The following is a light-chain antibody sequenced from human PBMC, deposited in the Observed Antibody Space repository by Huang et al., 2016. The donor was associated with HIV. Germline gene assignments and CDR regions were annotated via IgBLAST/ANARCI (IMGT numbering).Light chain of an antibody. CDR1: PNVTNDY. V-gene: IGKV3-20*01. Sequence: EIVLTQSPDTLSLSPGESGALSCRASPNVTNDYLAWYQHKSGQAPRLLISGSSGRATGTPARFSGSGSGTDFSLTIDTLEPEDFALYYCQQYSSSPWTFGPGTKLEIK. CDR3: QQYSSSPWT. CDR2: GSS. J-gene: IGKJ3*01.